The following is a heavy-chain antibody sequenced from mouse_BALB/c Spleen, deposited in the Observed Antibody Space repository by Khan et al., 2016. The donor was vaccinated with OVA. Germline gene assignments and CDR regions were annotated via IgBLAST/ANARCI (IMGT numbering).Heavy chain of an antibody. D-gene: IGHD2-14*01. CDR2: VNPNNGDT. J-gene: IGHJ3*01. CDR3: VSGYDFFVY. Sequence: IQLQQSGPDLVKPWPSVYISCKASGYSFTVYYMHWVKQSHGKSLECIGRVNPNNGDTTYNQKFKDKAILTVDKSSTTAYMELRSLTSEDSAVYYCVSGYDFFVYWGQGTLVTVSA. V-gene: IGHV1-18*01. CDR1: GYSFTVYY.